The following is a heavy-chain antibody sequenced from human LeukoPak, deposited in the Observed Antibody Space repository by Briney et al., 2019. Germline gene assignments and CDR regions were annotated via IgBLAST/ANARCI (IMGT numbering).Heavy chain of an antibody. Sequence: PSQTLSLTCTVSGGSISSGDYYWSWIRQPPGKGLEWIGYIYYSGSTYYNPSLKSRVTISVDTSKNQFSLKLSSVTAADTAVYYCARTLEYSSSSGWFDPWGQGTLVTVSS. CDR1: GGSISSGDYY. CDR3: ARTLEYSSSSGWFDP. CDR2: IYYSGST. J-gene: IGHJ5*02. D-gene: IGHD6-6*01. V-gene: IGHV4-30-4*01.